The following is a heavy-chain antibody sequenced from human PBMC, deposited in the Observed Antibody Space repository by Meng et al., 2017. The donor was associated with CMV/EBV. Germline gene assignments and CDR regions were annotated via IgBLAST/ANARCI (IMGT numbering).Heavy chain of an antibody. V-gene: IGHV3-30-3*01. D-gene: IGHD2-2*01. J-gene: IGHJ4*02. Sequence: GGSLRLSCAASGFPFSPYTIHWVRQAPGKGLEWVALISSDGSNKDYADSVKGRFTISRDNSKNTLSLQMNSLRTEDTAVYYCARGGGFWSVAGCYGIDYWGQGTVVTVSS. CDR3: ARGGGFWSVAGCYGIDY. CDR2: ISSDGSNK. CDR1: GFPFSPYT.